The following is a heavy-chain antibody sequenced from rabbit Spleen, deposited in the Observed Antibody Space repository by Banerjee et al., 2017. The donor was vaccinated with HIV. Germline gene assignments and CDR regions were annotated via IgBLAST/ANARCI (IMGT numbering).Heavy chain of an antibody. J-gene: IGHJ6*01. V-gene: IGHV1S40*01. Sequence: QSLEESGGDLVKPGASLTLTCTASGFTFSSGYMCWVRQAPGKGLEWIGCIYNGDGSTYYASWVNGRFTMSKISSTTVTLQMTSLTAADTATYFCARDAGTSFSTYGMDLWGPGTLVTVS. D-gene: IGHD8-1*01. CDR3: ARDAGTSFSTYGMDL. CDR1: GFTFSSGY. CDR2: IYNGDGST.